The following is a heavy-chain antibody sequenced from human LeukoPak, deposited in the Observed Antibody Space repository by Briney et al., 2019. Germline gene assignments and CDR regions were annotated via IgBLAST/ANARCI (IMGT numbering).Heavy chain of an antibody. V-gene: IGHV3-7*01. CDR1: GFTFSAYS. CDR2: IKQDGSGR. CDR3: ARAADFWSGYRFYWYFDL. Sequence: GSLRLSCAASGFTFSAYSMNWVRQAPGKGLEWVANIKQDGSGRYYVDSVKGRFTISRDNAKNSLYLQMNSLRAEDTAVYYCARAADFWSGYRFYWYFDLWGRGTLVTVSS. D-gene: IGHD3-3*01. J-gene: IGHJ2*01.